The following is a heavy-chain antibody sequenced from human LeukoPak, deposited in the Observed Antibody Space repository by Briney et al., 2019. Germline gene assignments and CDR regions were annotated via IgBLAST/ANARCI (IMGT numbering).Heavy chain of an antibody. CDR1: GGSISRGDYY. CDR2: IYYSGST. Sequence: PSETPSLTCTVSGGSISRGDYYWSWIRQPPGKGLEWIGYIYYSGSTYYNPSLKSRVTISVDTSKNQFSLKLSSVTAADTAVYYCARAPGGCSGGSGYFEVDACDIWGQGTMVTVSS. J-gene: IGHJ3*02. D-gene: IGHD2-15*01. V-gene: IGHV4-30-4*01. CDR3: ARAPGGCSGGSGYFEVDACDI.